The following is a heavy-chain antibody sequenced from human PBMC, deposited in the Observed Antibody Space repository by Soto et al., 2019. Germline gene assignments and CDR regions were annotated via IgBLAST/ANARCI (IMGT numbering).Heavy chain of an antibody. J-gene: IGHJ4*02. V-gene: IGHV4-39*01. D-gene: IGHD3-9*01. Sequence: QLQLQESGPGLVKPSETLSLTCSVSDDSINSDKYYWVWIRQPPGKGLEWIGSIYYRGNAYYNPSLQTRVTITLDKSKSQYSLRLNSVTAADSAGYFCARLEGLATISYYFDFWGPGALVTVSS. CDR3: ARLEGLATISYYFDF. CDR1: DDSINSDKYY. CDR2: IYYRGNA.